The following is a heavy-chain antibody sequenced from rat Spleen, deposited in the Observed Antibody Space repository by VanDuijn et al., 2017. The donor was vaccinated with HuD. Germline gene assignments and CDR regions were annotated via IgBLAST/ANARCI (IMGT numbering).Heavy chain of an antibody. V-gene: IGHV4-2*01. CDR1: GFNFNDYW. D-gene: IGHD1-5*01. CDR3: ARLRYNPFDS. CDR2: INKDSRTK. Sequence: EVKLVESGGGLVQPGRSLKLSCAASGFNFNDYWMGWVRQAPGKGLEWIGEINKDSRTKKYNPSLKDKFTISRDNAQNTLYLQMSKLGSEDTATYYCARLRYNPFDSWGQGVMVTVSS. J-gene: IGHJ2*01.